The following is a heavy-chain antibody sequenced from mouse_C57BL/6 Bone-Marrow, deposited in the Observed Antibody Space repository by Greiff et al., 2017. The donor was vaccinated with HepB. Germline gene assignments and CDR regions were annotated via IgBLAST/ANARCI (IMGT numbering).Heavy chain of an antibody. Sequence: EVKLMESGPGLVKPSQSLSLTCSVTGYSITSGYYWNWIRQFPGNKLEWMGYISYDGSNNYNPSLKNRISITRDTSKNQFFLKLNSVTTEDTATYYCAREITTVVAPWVYFDYWGQGTTLTVSS. V-gene: IGHV3-6*01. D-gene: IGHD1-1*01. CDR2: ISYDGSN. J-gene: IGHJ2*01. CDR3: AREITTVVAPWVYFDY. CDR1: GYSITSGYY.